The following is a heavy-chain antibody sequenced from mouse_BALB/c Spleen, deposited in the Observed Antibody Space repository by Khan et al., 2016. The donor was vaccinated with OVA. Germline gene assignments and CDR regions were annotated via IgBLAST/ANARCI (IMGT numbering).Heavy chain of an antibody. V-gene: IGHV1-9*01. Sequence: QIQLVQSGAELMKPGASVKISCKATGYTVSSYWIEWIKQRPGHGLEWIGEILLGSGSSKYNEKFKGKATFTEDTSSNTAYMQLSSLTSEDSAVYYCARRLTGGAMDFWGQGTSVTVSS. CDR1: GYTVSSYW. CDR3: ARRLTGGAMDF. J-gene: IGHJ4*01. D-gene: IGHD2-4*01. CDR2: ILLGSGSS.